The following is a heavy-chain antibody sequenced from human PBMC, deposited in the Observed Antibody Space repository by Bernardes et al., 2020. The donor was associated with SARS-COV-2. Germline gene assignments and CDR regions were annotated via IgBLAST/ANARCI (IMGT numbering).Heavy chain of an antibody. CDR2: ISGSGGST. J-gene: IGHJ4*02. CDR1: GFTFSSYA. V-gene: IGHV3-23*01. CDR3: ARVKAGATFEY. Sequence: GGSLRLSCAASGFTFSSYAMSWVRQAPGKGLEWVSAISGSGGSTYYADSVKGRFTISRDNSKNTLYLQMNSLRAEDTAVYYCARVKAGATFEYWGQGTPVTVSS. D-gene: IGHD1-26*01.